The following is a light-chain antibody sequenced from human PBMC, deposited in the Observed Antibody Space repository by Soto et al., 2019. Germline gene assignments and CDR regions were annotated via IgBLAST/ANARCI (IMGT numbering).Light chain of an antibody. CDR2: EVS. Sequence: QSALTQPASVSGSPGQSITIPCTGTSSDVGAYNYVSWFQQHPGKAPKLMIYEVSNRPSGISSRVSGSKSGNTASLTISGIQAEDDADYYCSSYTSTSTLVVGGGTKLTVL. CDR1: SSDVGAYNY. J-gene: IGLJ2*01. CDR3: SSYTSTSTLV. V-gene: IGLV2-14*01.